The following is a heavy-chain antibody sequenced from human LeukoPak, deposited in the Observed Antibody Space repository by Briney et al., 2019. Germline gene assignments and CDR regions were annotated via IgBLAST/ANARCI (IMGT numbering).Heavy chain of an antibody. CDR2: ICNSGST. J-gene: IGHJ4*02. CDR3: ARQDYHGSGSLDY. D-gene: IGHD3-10*01. V-gene: IGHV4-31*03. CDR1: GGSISSGGYY. Sequence: SQTLSLTCTVSGGSISSGGYYWTWIRQHPGKGLEWIGNICNSGSTYYNPSLKSRVTISVDTSKNQFSLKLSSVTAADTAVYYCARQDYHGSGSLDYWGQGTLVTVSS.